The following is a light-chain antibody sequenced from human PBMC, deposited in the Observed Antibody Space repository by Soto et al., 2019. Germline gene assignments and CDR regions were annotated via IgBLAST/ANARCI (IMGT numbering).Light chain of an antibody. V-gene: IGKV3-11*01. CDR1: QSVSSY. J-gene: IGKJ1*01. CDR3: QQRSNWPPT. CDR2: DAS. Sequence: EIVLTQSSATLSLSPGERATLSCRASQSVSSYLAWYQQKPGQAPRLLIYDASNWATGIPARFSGSGSGTDFTLTISSLEPEDFAVYYCQQRSNWPPTFGQGTKVEIK.